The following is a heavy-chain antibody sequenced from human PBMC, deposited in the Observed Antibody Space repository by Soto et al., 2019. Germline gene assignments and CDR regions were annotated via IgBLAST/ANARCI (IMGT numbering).Heavy chain of an antibody. V-gene: IGHV4-59*01. CDR3: ARSGCSGGSCYGYYYYYGMDV. CDR1: GGSISSYY. CDR2: IYYSGST. J-gene: IGHJ6*02. Sequence: PSETLSLTCTVSGGSISSYYWSWIRQPPGKGLEWIGYIYYSGSTNYNPSLKSRVTISVDTSKNQFSLKLSSVTAADTAVYYCARSGCSGGSCYGYYYYYGMDVWGQGTTVTVSS. D-gene: IGHD2-15*01.